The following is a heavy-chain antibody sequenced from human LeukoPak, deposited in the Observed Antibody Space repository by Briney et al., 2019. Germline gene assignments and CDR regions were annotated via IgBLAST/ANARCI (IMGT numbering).Heavy chain of an antibody. D-gene: IGHD1-1*01. J-gene: IGHJ6*02. CDR2: FDPEDGET. V-gene: IGHV1-24*01. Sequence: ASVKVSCKVSGYTLTELSMHWVRQAPGKGLEWMGGFDPEDGETIYAQKFQGRVTMTEDTSTDTAYMELSSLRSEDTAVYYCARDLPGDPEDSYYGVDVWGQGTTVTVSS. CDR1: GYTLTELS. CDR3: ARDLPGDPEDSYYGVDV.